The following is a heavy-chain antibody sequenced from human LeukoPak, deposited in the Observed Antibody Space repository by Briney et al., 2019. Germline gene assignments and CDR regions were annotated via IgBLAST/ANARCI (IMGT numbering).Heavy chain of an antibody. J-gene: IGHJ5*02. Sequence: PSETLSLTCTVSGGPISSYYWSWIRQPPGKGLEWIGYIYYSGSTNYNPSLKSRVTISVDTSKNQFSLKLSSVTAADTAVYYCARAEGYSSSWSGFDPWGQGTLVTVSS. CDR1: GGPISSYY. CDR2: IYYSGST. V-gene: IGHV4-59*01. CDR3: ARAEGYSSSWSGFDP. D-gene: IGHD6-13*01.